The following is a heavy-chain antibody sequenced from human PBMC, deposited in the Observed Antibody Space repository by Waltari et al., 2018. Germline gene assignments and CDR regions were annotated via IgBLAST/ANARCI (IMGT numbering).Heavy chain of an antibody. V-gene: IGHV3-74*01. CDR3: ARAASGWYDFDY. CDR1: GFTFSNYW. CDR2: ISDNGRGT. J-gene: IGHJ4*02. Sequence: HLVESGGGLVHPGESLRLSCAASGFTFSNYWMHWVRQRPGEGPVWVSRISDNGRGTSYSDSVEGRFTVSRDNAENILFLQMRNLRADDTGVYYCARAASGWYDFDYWGQGVLVTVSS. D-gene: IGHD6-19*01.